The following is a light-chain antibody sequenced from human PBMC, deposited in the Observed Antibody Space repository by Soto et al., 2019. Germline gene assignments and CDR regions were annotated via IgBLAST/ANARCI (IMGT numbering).Light chain of an antibody. V-gene: IGKV3-20*01. J-gene: IGKJ2*01. CDR2: GVS. CDR3: HQYSNPPHT. CDR1: QTVGASQ. Sequence: ETVLTQSPGTLSLSPGEGATLSCRASQTVGASQLAWYQQKPGQSPRLLSYGVSNRATDIPDRFGGSGSGTDFTLTISRLEPEDFAVYYCHQYSNPPHTFGQGTKLEIK.